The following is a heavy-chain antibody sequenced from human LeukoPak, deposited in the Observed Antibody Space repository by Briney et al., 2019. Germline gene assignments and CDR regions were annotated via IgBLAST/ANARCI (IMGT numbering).Heavy chain of an antibody. CDR2: ISCDGSNK. V-gene: IGHV3-30-3*01. J-gene: IGHJ5*02. D-gene: IGHD2-21*02. Sequence: GGSLRLSCAASGFTFSSYAMHWVRQAPGKGLEWVAVISCDGSNKYYADSVKGRFTISRDNSKNTLYLQMNSLRAEDTAVYYCARGEVEAYCGGDCYPYNWFDPWGQGTLVTVSS. CDR3: ARGEVEAYCGGDCYPYNWFDP. CDR1: GFTFSSYA.